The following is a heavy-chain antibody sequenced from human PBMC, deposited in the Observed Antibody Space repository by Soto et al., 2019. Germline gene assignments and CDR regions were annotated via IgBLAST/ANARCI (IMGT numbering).Heavy chain of an antibody. Sequence: KPSETLSLTCTVSGGSISSYYWSWIRQPPGKGLEWIGYIYYSGSTNYNPSLKSRVTISVDTSKNQFSLKLSSVTAADTAVYYCARVNYDFWSGYYYYGMDVWGQGTTVTVSS. CDR1: GGSISSYY. D-gene: IGHD3-3*01. V-gene: IGHV4-59*01. CDR3: ARVNYDFWSGYYYYGMDV. J-gene: IGHJ6*02. CDR2: IYYSGST.